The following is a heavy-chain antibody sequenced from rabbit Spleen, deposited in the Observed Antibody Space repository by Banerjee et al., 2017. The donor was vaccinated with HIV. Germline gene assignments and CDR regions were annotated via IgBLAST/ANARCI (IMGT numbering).Heavy chain of an antibody. D-gene: IGHD6-1*01. Sequence: QQQLEESGGGLVKPGGTLTLTCKASGIDFSNYYYMCWVRQAPGKGLQLIACIDTSSGSTDYASWVNGRFTISKTSSTTVDLKMTSLTAADMATYFCARGAHFSVGFGAFAIYLDLWGPGTLVTVS. CDR1: GIDFSNYYY. J-gene: IGHJ4*01. CDR2: IDTSSGST. CDR3: ARGAHFSVGFGAFAIYLDL. V-gene: IGHV1S43*01.